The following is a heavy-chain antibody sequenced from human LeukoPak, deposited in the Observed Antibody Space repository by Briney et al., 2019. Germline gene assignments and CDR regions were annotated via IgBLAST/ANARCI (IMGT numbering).Heavy chain of an antibody. CDR3: ARDISTGDDAFDI. CDR2: IYYSGST. D-gene: IGHD3-10*01. V-gene: IGHV4-61*03. CDR1: GGSVSSGSYY. Sequence: AETLTLTCTVSGGSVSSGSYYWSWIRQPPGKGREWIAYIYYSGSTNYNPSLKSRVAISLDTSKNHFSLKLSSVTAADTAVYYCARDISTGDDAFDIWGQGTMVTVSS. J-gene: IGHJ3*02.